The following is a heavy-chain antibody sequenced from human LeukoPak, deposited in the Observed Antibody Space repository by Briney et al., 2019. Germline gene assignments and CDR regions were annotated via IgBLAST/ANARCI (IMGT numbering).Heavy chain of an antibody. CDR2: TDGRGDTT. D-gene: IGHD6-19*01. CDR1: GFTFSAYA. Sequence: PGGSLRLSCEASGFTFSAYAMTWVRQAPGEGLEWVSTTDGRGDTTFYAGSVKGRFTISRDNSKNTLYLQMHSLSGEDTAIYYCAKELSSASYPYYFDFWGQGTLVTVSS. CDR3: AKELSSASYPYYFDF. J-gene: IGHJ4*02. V-gene: IGHV3-23*01.